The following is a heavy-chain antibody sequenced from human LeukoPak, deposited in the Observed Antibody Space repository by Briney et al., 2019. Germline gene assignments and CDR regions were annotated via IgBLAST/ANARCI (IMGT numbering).Heavy chain of an antibody. CDR3: ARDVVAAPGTWDY. CDR2: ISGSGGST. D-gene: IGHD6-13*01. CDR1: GFTFSSYA. J-gene: IGHJ4*02. V-gene: IGHV3-23*01. Sequence: GGSLRLSCAASGFTFSSYAMSWVRQAPGKGLEWVSAISGSGGSTYYADSVKGRFTISRDNSKNTLYLQMNSLRAEDTAVYYCARDVVAAPGTWDYWGQGTLVTVSS.